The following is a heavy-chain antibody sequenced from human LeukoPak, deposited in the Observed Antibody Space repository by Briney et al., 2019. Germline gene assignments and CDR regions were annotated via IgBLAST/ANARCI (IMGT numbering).Heavy chain of an antibody. J-gene: IGHJ6*02. V-gene: IGHV3-23*01. CDR1: GFTFSSHA. Sequence: GSLRLSCAGSGFTFSSHAMTWVRQAPGKGLAWVSSISGSGSSTDYADSVKGRFTISRDNSKNTLHLQMNNLRAEDTAVYYCATFRGSGYYYNAMDVWGQGTTLTVSS. CDR3: ATFRGSGYYYNAMDV. CDR2: ISGSGSST. D-gene: IGHD3-10*01.